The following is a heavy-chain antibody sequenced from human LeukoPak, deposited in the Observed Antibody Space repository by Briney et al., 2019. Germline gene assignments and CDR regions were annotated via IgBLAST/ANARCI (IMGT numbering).Heavy chain of an antibody. CDR3: AKTPERTDVYRISPPFDY. V-gene: IGHV3-30*18. Sequence: GGSLRLSCAASGFTFSSYGIHWVRQAPGKGLEWLAVISYDGNNKYYADSVKGRFTISRDNSKNTLYLQMNSLRGEDTAVYYCAKTPERTDVYRISPPFDYWGQGTLVTVSS. J-gene: IGHJ4*02. CDR2: ISYDGNNK. CDR1: GFTFSSYG. D-gene: IGHD5-24*01.